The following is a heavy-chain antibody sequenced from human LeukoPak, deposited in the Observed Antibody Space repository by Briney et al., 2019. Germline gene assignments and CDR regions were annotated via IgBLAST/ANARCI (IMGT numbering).Heavy chain of an antibody. V-gene: IGHV3-23*01. D-gene: IGHD2-15*01. J-gene: IGHJ4*02. CDR1: GFTFSSSSA. Sequence: PGGSLRLSCAASGFTFSSSSAMTWVRQAPGKGLEWVSAISASGSSTYYADSVKGRFTISRDNSMNTVHLQMNSLRAEDTAVYYCATLRSGYFEYWGQGTLVTVSS. CDR2: ISASGSST. CDR3: ATLRSGYFEY.